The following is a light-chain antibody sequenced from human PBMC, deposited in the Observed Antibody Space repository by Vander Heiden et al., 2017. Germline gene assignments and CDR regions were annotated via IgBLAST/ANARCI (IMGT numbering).Light chain of an antibody. CDR2: GAS. J-gene: IGKJ3*01. Sequence: EIVMTQSPATLSVSPGEGATLSCRAAQSVITNLAWYQQKAGQAPRLLISGASTRATGIPARFSGSGSGTEFTLTISSLQSEDFALYYCQRYNDWPFTFGPGTKVDIK. V-gene: IGKV3D-15*01. CDR1: QSVITN. CDR3: QRYNDWPFT.